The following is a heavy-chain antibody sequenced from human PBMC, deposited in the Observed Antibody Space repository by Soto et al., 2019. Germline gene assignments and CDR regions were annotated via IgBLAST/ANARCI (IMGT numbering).Heavy chain of an antibody. Sequence: EVQLVESGGDLVQPGRSLRLSCAASGFIFDDYAMFWVRQAPGKGLEWVSGITWNSGILGYADSVQGRFTISRDNTENSLYLQMNSLRLDDTALYYCARGFGFGSGGHTDHWGQGTQVTVSP. CDR2: ITWNSGIL. CDR1: GFIFDDYA. D-gene: IGHD3-10*01. J-gene: IGHJ4*02. CDR3: ARGFGFGSGGHTDH. V-gene: IGHV3-9*01.